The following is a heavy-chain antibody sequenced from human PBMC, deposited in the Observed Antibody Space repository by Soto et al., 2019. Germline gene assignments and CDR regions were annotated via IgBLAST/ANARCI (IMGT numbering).Heavy chain of an antibody. CDR2: ISTSDRTV. CDR3: ARCTGYQMLVGYYYYMDV. V-gene: IGHV3-11*01. J-gene: IGHJ6*03. D-gene: IGHD2-2*01. Sequence: VHLEESGGGLVKPGGSLRISCAASGFTFSDYYMSWIRQAPGEGLEWISSISTSDRTVYHSDSVKGRFTISRDNAKTSLYLQMNSLRAEDTAVYYCARCTGYQMLVGYYYYMDVWGKGTTVTVSS. CDR1: GFTFSDYY.